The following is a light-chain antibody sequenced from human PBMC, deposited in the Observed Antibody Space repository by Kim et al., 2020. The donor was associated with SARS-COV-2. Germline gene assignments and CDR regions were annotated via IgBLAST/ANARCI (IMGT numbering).Light chain of an antibody. V-gene: IGKV3-11*01. CDR1: QSVYTY. Sequence: EIVLTQSPATLSLSPGERATLSCRASQSVYTYLSWYQQRPGQAPRLLIHDTSIRATGIPARFSGNGSGTDFTLTISSLEPEDVAIYYCQQRSTWTREPTFGGGTKVDIK. CDR2: DTS. J-gene: IGKJ4*01. CDR3: QQRSTWTREPT.